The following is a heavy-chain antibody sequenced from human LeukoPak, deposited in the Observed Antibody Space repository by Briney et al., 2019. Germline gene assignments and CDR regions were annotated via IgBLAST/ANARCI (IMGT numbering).Heavy chain of an antibody. Sequence: GGSLRLSCAASGFTFSTYAMSWVRQAPGKGLEWVSVISGSGGSTYYADSVKGRFTISRDNSKNTLYLQMNSLRVEDTAVYYCAKLGGTSGYSYGLGAFDIWGQGTMVTVSS. CDR1: GFTFSTYA. CDR2: ISGSGGST. CDR3: AKLGGTSGYSYGLGAFDI. V-gene: IGHV3-23*01. D-gene: IGHD5-18*01. J-gene: IGHJ3*02.